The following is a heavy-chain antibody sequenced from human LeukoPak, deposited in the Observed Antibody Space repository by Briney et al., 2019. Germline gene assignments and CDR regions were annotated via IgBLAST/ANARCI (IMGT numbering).Heavy chain of an antibody. CDR2: ISYDGSNK. J-gene: IGHJ4*02. CDR1: GFTFSSYG. CDR3: ARITIFDGIDY. Sequence: GGSLRLSCAASGFTFSSYGMHWVRQAPGKGLEWVAVISYDGSNKYYADSVKGRFTISRDNSKNTLYLQMNSLRAEDTAVYYCARITIFDGIDYWGQGTLVTVSS. D-gene: IGHD3-3*01. V-gene: IGHV3-30*03.